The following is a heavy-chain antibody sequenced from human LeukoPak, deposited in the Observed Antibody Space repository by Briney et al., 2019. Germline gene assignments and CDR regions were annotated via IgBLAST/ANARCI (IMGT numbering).Heavy chain of an antibody. V-gene: IGHV3-73*01. Sequence: GGSLTLSCAASGFTFSGSAMHWVRQASGKGLEWVGRIRSNANSYATAYAASVKGRFTASRDDSKNTAYLQMNSLKPEDTAVYYCTKSLCSGGSCYFDYWGQGTLVTVSS. J-gene: IGHJ4*02. CDR3: TKSLCSGGSCYFDY. D-gene: IGHD2-15*01. CDR2: IRSNANSYAT. CDR1: GFTFSGSA.